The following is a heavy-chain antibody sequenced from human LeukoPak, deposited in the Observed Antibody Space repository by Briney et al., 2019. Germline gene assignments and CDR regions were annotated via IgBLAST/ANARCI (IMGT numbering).Heavy chain of an antibody. D-gene: IGHD6-19*01. CDR1: GYSISSGYY. J-gene: IGHJ3*02. Sequence: SETLSLTCTVSGYSISSGYYWGWIRQPPGKGLEWIGSIYHSGSTYYNPSLKSRVTISVDTSKNQFSLKLSSVTAADTAVYYCARVGGGWMGNAFDIWGQGTMVTVSS. CDR2: IYHSGST. CDR3: ARVGGGWMGNAFDI. V-gene: IGHV4-38-2*02.